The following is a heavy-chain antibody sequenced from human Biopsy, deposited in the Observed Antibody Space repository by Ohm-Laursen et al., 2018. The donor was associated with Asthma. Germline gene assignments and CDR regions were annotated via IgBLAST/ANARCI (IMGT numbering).Heavy chain of an antibody. Sequence: SLRLSCTVSGFTFRSYAMHWVRQAPGKGLEWVAVISHDGQTQHYAESVKGRFALSRDNSQNTLYLQMISLRTDDTAVYYCAKRRGYSDFNDFDYWGHGTLVTVSS. D-gene: IGHD4-11*01. V-gene: IGHV3-30*09. CDR1: GFTFRSYA. CDR3: AKRRGYSDFNDFDY. CDR2: ISHDGQTQ. J-gene: IGHJ4*01.